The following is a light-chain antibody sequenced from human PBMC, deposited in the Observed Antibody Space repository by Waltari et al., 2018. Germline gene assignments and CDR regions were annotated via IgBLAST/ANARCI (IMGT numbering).Light chain of an antibody. CDR1: QRISSY. CDR3: QQYDRYPWT. Sequence: DIQMTQSPSSLSASVGDRVTITCRASQRISSYLNWYQQKPGKAPKLLIYAASNLQSGVPSRFSGSGSGTEFTLVISSLQPEDFASYHCQQYDRYPWTFGLGTEVEIK. J-gene: IGKJ1*01. V-gene: IGKV1-39*01. CDR2: AAS.